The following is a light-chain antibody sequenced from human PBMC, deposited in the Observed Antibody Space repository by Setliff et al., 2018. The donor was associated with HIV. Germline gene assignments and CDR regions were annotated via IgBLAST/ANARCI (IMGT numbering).Light chain of an antibody. J-gene: IGLJ1*01. CDR1: SSDVGGYTS. Sequence: QSALTQPRSVSGSPGQSVTISCTGTSSDVGGYTSVSWYQQHPGKAPKLTIYDVSKRPSGVPDRFSGSKSGNTASLTISGLQAEDEADYYCCSYAGSYTYVFGTGTKV. V-gene: IGLV2-11*01. CDR2: DVS. CDR3: CSYAGSYTYV.